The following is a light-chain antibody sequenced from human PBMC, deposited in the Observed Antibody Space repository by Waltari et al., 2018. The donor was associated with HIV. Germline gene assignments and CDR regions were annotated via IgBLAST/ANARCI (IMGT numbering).Light chain of an antibody. CDR1: EVDIGYMTF. CDR2: GGS. J-gene: IGLJ3*02. Sequence: QSALTQPASVSGSPGQSITISCNATEVDIGYMTFVSWYHQFPAPSPPLIIYGGSIRSSRVSHRFSASNSGKTASLTISGLQTSDEAIYYCWAYVGTLTPAFGGGTQLTVL. V-gene: IGLV2-23*01. CDR3: WAYVGTLTPA.